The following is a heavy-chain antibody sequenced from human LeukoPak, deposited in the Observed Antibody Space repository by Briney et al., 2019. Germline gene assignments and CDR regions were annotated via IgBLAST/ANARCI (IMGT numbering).Heavy chain of an antibody. V-gene: IGHV3-33*01. J-gene: IGHJ4*02. CDR1: GFTFRNFG. CDR2: IWYDGSKK. D-gene: IGHD3-10*01. CDR3: ATILYGSGSYYPDY. Sequence: GGSLRLSCAASGFTFRNFGMHWVRQAPGKGLEWVAVIWYDGSKKYYADSVKGRFTISRDNSKNTLYLQMNSLRAEDTAVHYCATILYGSGSYYPDYWGQGTLVTVSS.